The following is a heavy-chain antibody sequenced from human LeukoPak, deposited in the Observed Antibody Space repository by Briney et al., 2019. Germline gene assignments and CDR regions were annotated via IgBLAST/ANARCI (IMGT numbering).Heavy chain of an antibody. V-gene: IGHV3-30*02. CDR2: IRYDGSNK. Sequence: GGSLRLSCAASGFTFSSYVMHWVRQAPGKGLEWVAFIRYDGSNKYYADSVKGRFTISRDNAKNSLYLQMNSLRAEDTAVYYCARDGGGSYSALFDPWGQGTLVTVSS. J-gene: IGHJ5*02. CDR1: GFTFSSYV. CDR3: ARDGGGSYSALFDP. D-gene: IGHD1-26*01.